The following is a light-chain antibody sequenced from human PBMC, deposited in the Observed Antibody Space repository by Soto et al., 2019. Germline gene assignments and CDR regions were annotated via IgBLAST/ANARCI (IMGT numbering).Light chain of an antibody. CDR2: KAS. CDR1: QTISSG. V-gene: IGKV1-5*03. CDR3: QHYNSYSEA. Sequence: DVQMTQSPSSLSAPSGDRVTIASRASQTISSGVAWYQQKPGKAPKLLIYKASTLKSGVPSRFSGSGSGTEFTLTISSLQPDDFASYYCQHYNSYSEAFGQGTKVDI. J-gene: IGKJ1*01.